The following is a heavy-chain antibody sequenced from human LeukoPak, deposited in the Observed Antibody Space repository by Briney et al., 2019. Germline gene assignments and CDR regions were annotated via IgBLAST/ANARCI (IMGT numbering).Heavy chain of an antibody. D-gene: IGHD1-26*01. V-gene: IGHV4-59*01. CDR1: GGSISSYY. CDR3: ARGGWELYFDY. CDR2: IYYSGST. Sequence: SETLSLTCTVSGGSISSYYWSWIRQPPGKGLEWIGYIYYSGSTNYNPSLKSRVTISVDTSKNQFPLKLSSVTAADTAVYYCARGGWELYFDYWGQGTLVTVSS. J-gene: IGHJ4*02.